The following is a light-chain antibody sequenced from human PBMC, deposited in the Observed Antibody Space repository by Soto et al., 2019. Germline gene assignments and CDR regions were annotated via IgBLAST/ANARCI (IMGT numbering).Light chain of an antibody. Sequence: EIVLTQSPGTLSLSPGERATLSCWASQSVSSSYLAWYQQKPGQAPRLLIYDASSRATGIPDRFSGSGSGTDFTLTISRLEPEDFALYYCQQYGTSPPITFGQGTRLEIK. CDR2: DAS. CDR1: QSVSSSY. J-gene: IGKJ5*01. CDR3: QQYGTSPPIT. V-gene: IGKV3-20*01.